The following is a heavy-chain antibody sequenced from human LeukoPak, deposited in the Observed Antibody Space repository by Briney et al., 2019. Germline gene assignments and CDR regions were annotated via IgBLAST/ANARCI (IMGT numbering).Heavy chain of an antibody. CDR2: IYYSGST. CDR1: GGSISSGSYY. Sequence: SQTLSLTCTVSGGSISSGSYYWSWIRQPAGKGLEWIGYIYYSGSTNYNPSLKSRVTISVDTSKNQFSLKLSSVTAADTAVYYCARGGRYFDWLAVAFDIWGQGTMVTVSS. D-gene: IGHD3-9*01. CDR3: ARGGRYFDWLAVAFDI. J-gene: IGHJ3*02. V-gene: IGHV4-61*10.